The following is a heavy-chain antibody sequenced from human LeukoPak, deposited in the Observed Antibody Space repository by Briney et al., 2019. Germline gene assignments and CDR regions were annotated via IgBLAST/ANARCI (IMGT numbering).Heavy chain of an antibody. CDR3: ARDLWELLN. D-gene: IGHD2-15*01. V-gene: IGHV4-39*07. CDR2: IYYSGST. J-gene: IGHJ4*02. CDR1: GGSTSSSSYY. Sequence: SETLSLTCTVSGGSTSSSSYYWGWIRQPPGKGLEWSGSIYYSGSTYYNPSLKSGVTISVDTSKNQFSLKLSSVTAADTAVYYCARDLWELLNWGQGTLVTVSS.